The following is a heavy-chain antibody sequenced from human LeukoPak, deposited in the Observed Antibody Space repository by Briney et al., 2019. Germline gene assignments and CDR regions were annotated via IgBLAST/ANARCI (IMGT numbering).Heavy chain of an antibody. J-gene: IGHJ3*02. CDR2: MSPNSGNT. CDR3: ARGRPELLYAFDI. D-gene: IGHD1-26*01. CDR1: GYTFTSYD. Sequence: ASVKVSCKASGYTFTSYDINWVRQATGQGLEWMGWMSPNSGNTGYAQKFQGRVTITRNTSISTAYMELSSLRSEDTAVYYCARGRPELLYAFDIWGQGTMVTVSS. V-gene: IGHV1-8*03.